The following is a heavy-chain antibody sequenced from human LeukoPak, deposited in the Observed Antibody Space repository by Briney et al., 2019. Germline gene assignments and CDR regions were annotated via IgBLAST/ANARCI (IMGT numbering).Heavy chain of an antibody. CDR2: IYTSGST. J-gene: IGHJ1*01. Sequence: SQTLSLTCTVSGGSISSGSYYWSWIRQPAGKGLEWIGRIYTSGSTNYNPSLKSRVTISVDTSKNQFSLKLSSVTAADTAVYYCARGLIPLSPYCGGDCLWDAEYFQHWGQGTLVTVSS. V-gene: IGHV4-61*02. D-gene: IGHD2-21*02. CDR3: ARGLIPLSPYCGGDCLWDAEYFQH. CDR1: GGSISSGSYY.